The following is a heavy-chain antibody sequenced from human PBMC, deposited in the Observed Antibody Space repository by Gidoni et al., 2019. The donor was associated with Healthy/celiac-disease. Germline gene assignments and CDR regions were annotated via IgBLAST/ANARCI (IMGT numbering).Heavy chain of an antibody. V-gene: IGHV4-61*01. CDR2: IYYSGST. CDR3: ARVQGTLGAFDI. J-gene: IGHJ3*02. Sequence: QVQLQESGPGLVKPSETLSLTCTVSGGSVSSGSYYWSWIRQPPGKGLECIGYIYYSGSTNYNPSLKSRVTISVDTSKNQFSLKLSSVTAADTAVYYCARVQGTLGAFDIWGQGTMVTVSS. D-gene: IGHD1-1*01. CDR1: GGSVSSGSYY.